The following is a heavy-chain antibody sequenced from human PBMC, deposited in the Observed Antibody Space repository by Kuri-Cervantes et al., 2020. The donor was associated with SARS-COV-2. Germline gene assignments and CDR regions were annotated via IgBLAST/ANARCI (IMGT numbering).Heavy chain of an antibody. CDR1: GFSFSNFA. CDR2: ISGNADFT. J-gene: IGHJ3*02. D-gene: IGHD3-3*01. Sequence: ETLSLTCAASGFSFSNFAMNWVRQAPGKGLEWVSLISGNADFTYYADSVKGRFTIPRDNSKNTLYLQMNSLSAEDTAVYYCARHTIFGAHDAFDIWGQGTMVTVSS. CDR3: ARHTIFGAHDAFDI. V-gene: IGHV3-23*01.